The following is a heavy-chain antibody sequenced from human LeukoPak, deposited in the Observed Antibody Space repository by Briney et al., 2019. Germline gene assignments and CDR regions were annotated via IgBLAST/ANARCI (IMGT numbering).Heavy chain of an antibody. Sequence: PSETLSLTCTVSGDSITSYYWGWIRQPPGKGLEWIGNIYHSGSTYYNPSLKSRLTILVDTSKNQFSLKLSSVTAADTAVYYCARVKAAGLYDAFDIWGQGTMVTVSS. CDR2: IYHSGST. CDR3: ARVKAAGLYDAFDI. J-gene: IGHJ3*02. CDR1: GDSITSYY. V-gene: IGHV4-38-2*02. D-gene: IGHD6-13*01.